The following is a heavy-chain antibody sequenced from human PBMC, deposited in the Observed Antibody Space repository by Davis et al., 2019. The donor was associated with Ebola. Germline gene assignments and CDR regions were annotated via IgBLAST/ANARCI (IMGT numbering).Heavy chain of an antibody. CDR1: GGSFSGYY. CDR3: ARGLKIFGVVIIRGGYYGMDV. D-gene: IGHD3-3*01. Sequence: PSETLSLTCAVYGGSFSGYYWSWIRQPPGKGLEWIGEINHSGSTNYNPSLKSRVTISVDTSKNQFSLKLSSVTAADTAVYYCARGLKIFGVVIIRGGYYGMDVWGQGTTVTVSS. CDR2: INHSGST. V-gene: IGHV4-34*01. J-gene: IGHJ6*02.